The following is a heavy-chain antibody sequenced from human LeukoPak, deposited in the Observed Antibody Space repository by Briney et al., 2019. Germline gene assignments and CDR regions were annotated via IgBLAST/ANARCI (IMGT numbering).Heavy chain of an antibody. J-gene: IGHJ4*02. D-gene: IGHD3-22*01. CDR3: ARPYYYDSSGYYPYY. CDR1: GFTVSSSY. V-gene: IGHV3-66*02. Sequence: GGSLRLSCAASGFTVSSSYMSWVRQAPGKGLEWGSVIYSGGSTYYADSVKGRFTISRDNSKNTLYLQMNSLRAEDTAVYYCARPYYYDSSGYYPYYWGQGTLVTVSS. CDR2: IYSGGST.